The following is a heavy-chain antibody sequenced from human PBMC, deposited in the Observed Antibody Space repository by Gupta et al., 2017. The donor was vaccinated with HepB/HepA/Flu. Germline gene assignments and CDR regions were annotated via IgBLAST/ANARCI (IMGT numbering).Heavy chain of an antibody. Sequence: QLQLQESGPVLVKPSETLSLTCTVSGGSISSSSYYWGWIRQPPGKGLEWIGSIYYSGSTYYNPSLKSRVTISVDTSKNQFSLKLSSVTAADTAVYYCASSPISTYYYDSSGYYDNWFDPWGQGTLVTVSS. D-gene: IGHD3-22*01. CDR3: ASSPISTYYYDSSGYYDNWFDP. J-gene: IGHJ5*02. V-gene: IGHV4-39*01. CDR2: IYYSGST. CDR1: GGSISSSSYY.